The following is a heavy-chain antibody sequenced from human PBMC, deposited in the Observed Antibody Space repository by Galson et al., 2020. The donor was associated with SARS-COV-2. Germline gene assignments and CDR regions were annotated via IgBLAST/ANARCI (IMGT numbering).Heavy chain of an antibody. V-gene: IGHV4-4*07. D-gene: IGHD1-26*01. CDR2: VYTSGGT. CDR1: GGSLSNYY. J-gene: IGHJ4*02. CDR3: AREGGWDNYFDY. Sequence: ETSETLSLTCTVSGGSLSNYYWTWIRQSAGKGLEWIGRVYTSGGTNYNPSLKSRVIMSVDTSKNQFSLKLSSVTAADTAVYYCAREGGWDNYFDYWGQGTLVTVSS.